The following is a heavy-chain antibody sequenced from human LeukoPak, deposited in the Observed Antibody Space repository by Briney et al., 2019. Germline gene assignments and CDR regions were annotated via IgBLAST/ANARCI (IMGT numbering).Heavy chain of an antibody. V-gene: IGHV3-21*01. CDR3: AKGELVGATYYYYMDV. CDR2: ITSSSSYI. Sequence: PGGSLRLSCAASGFTFSSYSMNWVRQAPGKGLEWVSSITSSSSYIYYADSVKGRFTISRDNAKNSLYLQMNSLRAEDTAVYYCAKGELVGATYYYYMDVWGKGTTVTVSS. J-gene: IGHJ6*03. D-gene: IGHD1-26*01. CDR1: GFTFSSYS.